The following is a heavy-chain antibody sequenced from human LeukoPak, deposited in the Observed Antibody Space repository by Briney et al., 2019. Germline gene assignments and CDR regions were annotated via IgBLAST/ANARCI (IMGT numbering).Heavy chain of an antibody. Sequence: PSETLSLTCAVYGGSFSGYYWSWIRQPPGKGLEWIGEINHSGSTNYNPSLKSRVTISVDTSKNQFSLKLSSVTAADTAVYYCARAHHLRYWFDPWGQGTLVTVSS. CDR2: INHSGST. J-gene: IGHJ5*02. CDR3: ARAHHLRYWFDP. CDR1: GGSFSGYY. V-gene: IGHV4-34*01.